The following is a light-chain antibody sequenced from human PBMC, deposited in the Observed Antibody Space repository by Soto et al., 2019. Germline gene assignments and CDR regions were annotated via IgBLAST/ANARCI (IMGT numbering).Light chain of an antibody. J-gene: IGKJ4*01. CDR2: AAS. CDR3: QKYNTAPLT. V-gene: IGKV1-27*01. Sequence: DIQMTQSPSSLSASIGDRVTITCWASQDISNYLAWYQQKAGKVPELLIYAASTLQSGVPSRFTGSGSGTDFALTISSLQPEDVATYFCQKYNTAPLTFGRGTKVEI. CDR1: QDISNY.